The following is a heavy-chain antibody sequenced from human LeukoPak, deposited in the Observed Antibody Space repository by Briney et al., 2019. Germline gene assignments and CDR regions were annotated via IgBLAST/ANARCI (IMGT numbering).Heavy chain of an antibody. CDR2: ISGSGGST. J-gene: IGHJ4*02. V-gene: IGHV3-23*01. D-gene: IGHD3-10*01. CDR3: AKDPTMVRGVTHFDS. Sequence: GGSLRLSCAASGFTFSSYAMSWDRQAPGKGLEWVSAISGSGGSTYYADSVKGRFTISRDNSKNTLYLQMNSLRAEDTAVYYCAKDPTMVRGVTHFDSWGQGTLVTVSS. CDR1: GFTFSSYA.